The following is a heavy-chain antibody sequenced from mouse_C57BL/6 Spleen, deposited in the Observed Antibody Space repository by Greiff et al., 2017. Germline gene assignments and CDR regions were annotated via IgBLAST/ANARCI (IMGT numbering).Heavy chain of an antibody. J-gene: IGHJ4*01. V-gene: IGHV6-6*01. CDR1: GFTFSDAW. CDR3: TRDDYDVDDMDY. D-gene: IGHD2-4*01. CDR2: IRNKANNHAT. Sequence: EVKLVESGGGFVQPGGSMKLSCAASGFTFSDAWMAWVRQSPEQGLEWVAEIRNKANNHATYYAESVKGRFTISRDDSKSSVYLQRNSLRAEDTVIYYCTRDDYDVDDMDYWGQGTSVTVSS.